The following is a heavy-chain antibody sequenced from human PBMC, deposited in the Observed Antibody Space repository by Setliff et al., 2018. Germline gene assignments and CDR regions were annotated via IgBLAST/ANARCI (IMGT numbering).Heavy chain of an antibody. CDR1: GDSMNDNH. V-gene: IGHV4-4*08. J-gene: IGHJ1*01. CDR2: IYTSGGT. D-gene: IGHD4-17*01. Sequence: PSETLSLTCTVSGDSMNDNHWTWMRQPPGKGLEWIGYIYTSGGTNYNPSLKSRVTISVDMTENQFSLILSSLKASDTAIYYCARRAVTAEYFQHWGHGTLVTVSS. CDR3: ARRAVTAEYFQH.